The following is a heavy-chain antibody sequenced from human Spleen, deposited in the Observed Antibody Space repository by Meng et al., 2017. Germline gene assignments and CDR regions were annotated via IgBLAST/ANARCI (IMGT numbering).Heavy chain of an antibody. J-gene: IGHJ4*02. V-gene: IGHV1-2*06. CDR3: VRDENISLGKLFGDY. CDR2: IIPNSGDT. Sequence: QVQLVQSGAEVKKPGASVKVSCKASGYTFTGSYMHWVRQAPGQGLEWMGHIIPNSGDTLYAPKFQGRVSMTADTSIGTAYVELSGLRSDDTAIYYCVRDENISLGKLFGDYWGQGTLVTVSS. CDR1: GYTFTGSY. D-gene: IGHD2-21*01.